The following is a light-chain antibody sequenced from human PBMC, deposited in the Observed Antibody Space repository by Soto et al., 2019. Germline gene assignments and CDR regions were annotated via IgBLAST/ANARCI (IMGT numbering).Light chain of an antibody. CDR3: MMYMGGGIWV. CDR1: SGSVSSSYY. Sequence: QTVVTQEPSFSVSPGGTVTLTFGLSSGSVSSSYYPSWYQQTPGQAPRTLIYNTNTRSSGVPDRFSGSILGNKAALTITGAQADDESDYYCMMYMGGGIWVFGGGTKVTVL. CDR2: NTN. V-gene: IGLV8-61*01. J-gene: IGLJ3*02.